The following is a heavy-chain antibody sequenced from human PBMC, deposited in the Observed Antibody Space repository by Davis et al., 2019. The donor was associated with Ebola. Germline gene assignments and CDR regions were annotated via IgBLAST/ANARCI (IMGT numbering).Heavy chain of an antibody. CDR1: GFTFSSYG. CDR3: ARVQHDILTGYYDY. Sequence: GGSLRLSCAASGFTFSSYGMNWVRQAPGKGLEWVSYISSSGSTIYYADSVKGRFTISRDNAKNSLYLQMNSLRAEDTAVYYCARVQHDILTGYYDYWGQGTLVTVSS. D-gene: IGHD3-9*01. V-gene: IGHV3-48*04. CDR2: ISSSGSTI. J-gene: IGHJ4*02.